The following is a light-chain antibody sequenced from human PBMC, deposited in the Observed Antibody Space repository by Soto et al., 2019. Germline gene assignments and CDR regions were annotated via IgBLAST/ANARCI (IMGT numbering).Light chain of an antibody. CDR1: QSVTSNS. Sequence: EIVLTQSPGTLSLSPGERATLSCRASQSVTSNSLAWYHQKFGQPPRLLIYGASSRATGIPDRFSGSGSGTDFTLTISRLEPEDFAVYYCQQYGSSLITFGQGTR. V-gene: IGKV3-20*01. J-gene: IGKJ5*01. CDR3: QQYGSSLIT. CDR2: GAS.